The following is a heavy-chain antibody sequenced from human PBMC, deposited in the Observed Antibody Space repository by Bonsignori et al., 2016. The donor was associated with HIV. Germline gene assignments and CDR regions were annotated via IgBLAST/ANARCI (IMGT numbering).Heavy chain of an antibody. CDR3: ARGGIRGSYYDFWTTYYVSPTFDS. Sequence: ASVKVSCKASGYTFNDYYMHWVRQAPGQGLEWMGWINPNSGGTKSAQKFQGRVTMTRDTSMRTAYMELSRLRSDDTAVYYCARGGIRGSYYDFWTTYYVSPTFDSWGQGTLVTVSS. J-gene: IGHJ4*02. D-gene: IGHD3-3*01. V-gene: IGHV1-2*02. CDR2: INPNSGGT. CDR1: GYTFNDYY.